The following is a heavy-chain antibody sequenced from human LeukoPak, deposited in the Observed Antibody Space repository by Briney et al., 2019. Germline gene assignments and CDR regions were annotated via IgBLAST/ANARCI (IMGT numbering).Heavy chain of an antibody. CDR1: GGSISSGSYY. D-gene: IGHD3-10*01. CDR2: IYTSGST. Sequence: PSETLSLTCTVSGGSISSGSYYWSWIRQPAGKGLEWIGRIYTSGSTNYNPSLKSRVTISVDTSKNQFSLKLSSVTAADTAVYYCARGLIVRGAITGHAFDIWGQGTMVTVSS. V-gene: IGHV4-61*02. J-gene: IGHJ3*02. CDR3: ARGLIVRGAITGHAFDI.